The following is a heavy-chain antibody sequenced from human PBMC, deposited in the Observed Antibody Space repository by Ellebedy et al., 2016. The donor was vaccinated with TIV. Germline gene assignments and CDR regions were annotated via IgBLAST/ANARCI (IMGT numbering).Heavy chain of an antibody. D-gene: IGHD3-22*01. Sequence: MPSETLSLTCTVSGGSISNYYWNWIRQPPGKGLEWLGYIYYSGSTNYNPSLKSRVTISVDTSKKQFSLNLSSVTAADTAVYYCARARRGSSGWYSWFDPWGQGTLVTVSS. CDR3: ARARRGSSGWYSWFDP. V-gene: IGHV4-59*01. J-gene: IGHJ5*02. CDR1: GGSISNYY. CDR2: IYYSGST.